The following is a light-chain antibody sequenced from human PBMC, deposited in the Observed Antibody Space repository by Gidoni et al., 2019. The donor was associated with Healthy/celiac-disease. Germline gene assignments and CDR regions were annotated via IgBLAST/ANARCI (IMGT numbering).Light chain of an antibody. CDR3: QQRSNCPPYT. Sequence: EIVLSQHTATLSLSPAERATLTCRASQSVSSYLAWYQQKPGQAPRLLIYDASNRATGIPARFSGSGSGTDFTLTISSLEPEDFAAYYCQQRSNCPPYTFGQGTKLEIK. CDR1: QSVSSY. CDR2: DAS. J-gene: IGKJ2*01. V-gene: IGKV3-11*01.